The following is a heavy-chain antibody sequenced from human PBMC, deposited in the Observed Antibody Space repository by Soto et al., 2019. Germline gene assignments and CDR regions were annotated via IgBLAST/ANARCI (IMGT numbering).Heavy chain of an antibody. Sequence: SETLSLTCTVSGGSISSGGYYWSWIRQHPGKGLEWIGYIYYSGSTYYNPSLKSRVTISVDTSKNQFSLKLSSVTAADTAVYYCAGDYYDSSGYYYNFDPWGQGTLVTVSS. V-gene: IGHV4-31*03. CDR2: IYYSGST. D-gene: IGHD3-22*01. CDR3: AGDYYDSSGYYYNFDP. J-gene: IGHJ5*02. CDR1: GGSISSGGYY.